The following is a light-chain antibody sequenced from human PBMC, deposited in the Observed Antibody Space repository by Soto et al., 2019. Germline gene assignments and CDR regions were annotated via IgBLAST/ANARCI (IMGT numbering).Light chain of an antibody. V-gene: IGLV2-14*03. CDR3: SSYRRSSNTLVV. CDR1: TTDIGAYNY. J-gene: IGLJ2*01. CDR2: DVT. Sequence: QSALTQPASVSGSPGQSITISCTGTTTDIGAYNYVSWYQQHPGKAPKLMIYDVTNRPSGVSNRFSGSKSGNTASLTISGLQAEDEADYYCSSYRRSSNTLVVFGGGTKLTVL.